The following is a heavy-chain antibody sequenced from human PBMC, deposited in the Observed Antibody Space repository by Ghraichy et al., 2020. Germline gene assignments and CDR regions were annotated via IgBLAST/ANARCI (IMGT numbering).Heavy chain of an antibody. CDR2: IDHSGST. J-gene: IGHJ4*02. CDR3: ARGRTTTVTRRYIDY. Sequence: SETLSLTCAVYGGSFSGYYWSWIRQPPGKGLEWIGEIDHSGSTNYNPSLTSRVTISVDTSKIQFSLKLSSVTAADTAVYYCARGRTTTVTRRYIDYWGQGTLVTVSS. D-gene: IGHD4-17*01. V-gene: IGHV4-34*01. CDR1: GGSFSGYY.